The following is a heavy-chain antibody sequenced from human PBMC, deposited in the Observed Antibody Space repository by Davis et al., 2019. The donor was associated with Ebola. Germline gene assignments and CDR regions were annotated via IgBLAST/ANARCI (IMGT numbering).Heavy chain of an antibody. V-gene: IGHV4-39*07. CDR3: ARLSGLFSSSSGALYFDL. Sequence: SETLSLTCIVSGGSISSGTYYWGWVRQPPGKGLEWIGSIYYDGRTYYRSSLEGRVTILLDTSKNQFSLKLRSVTAADTAVYFCARLSGLFSSSSGALYFDLWGRGTLVSVSS. CDR1: GGSISSGTYY. CDR2: IYYDGRT. D-gene: IGHD6-6*01. J-gene: IGHJ2*01.